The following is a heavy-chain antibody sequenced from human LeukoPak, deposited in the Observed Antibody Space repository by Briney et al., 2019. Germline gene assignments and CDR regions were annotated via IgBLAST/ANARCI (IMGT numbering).Heavy chain of an antibody. Sequence: GASVKVSCKASGYTFTSYDINWVRQATGQELEWMGWMNPNSGNTGYAQKFQGRVTITRNTSISTAYMELSSLRSEDTAVYYCARVEAAALDAFDIWGQGTMVTVSS. V-gene: IGHV1-8*03. CDR2: MNPNSGNT. CDR3: ARVEAAALDAFDI. D-gene: IGHD6-13*01. CDR1: GYTFTSYD. J-gene: IGHJ3*02.